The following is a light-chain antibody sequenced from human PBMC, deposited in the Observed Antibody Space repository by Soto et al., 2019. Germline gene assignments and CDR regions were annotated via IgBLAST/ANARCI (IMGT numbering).Light chain of an antibody. CDR2: KVD. J-gene: IGLJ3*02. V-gene: IGLV2-14*01. Sequence: QSVLTQPASVSGSPGQSITIPYSGRSSDLGGLNYVSWYQQHPGKVPKLIIYKVDNRPSGISDRFSASKSGNTASLTISGLQAEDEAHYYCSSYTTVPSPQWVFAGGTKLTVL. CDR3: SSYTTVPSPQWV. CDR1: SSDLGGLNY.